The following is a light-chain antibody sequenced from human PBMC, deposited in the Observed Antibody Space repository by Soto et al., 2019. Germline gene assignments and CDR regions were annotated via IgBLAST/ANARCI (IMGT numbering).Light chain of an antibody. J-gene: IGKJ1*01. Sequence: DIQMTQSPSTLSASVGDRVTITCRASQSISGYLAWYQQKPGEAPKLLIYDGSTLESGVPSRFSGSGSETQFTLTISGLQPEDFAPYYCQQHYTYWWTFGQGTKVEI. CDR1: QSISGY. V-gene: IGKV1-5*01. CDR2: DGS. CDR3: QQHYTYWWT.